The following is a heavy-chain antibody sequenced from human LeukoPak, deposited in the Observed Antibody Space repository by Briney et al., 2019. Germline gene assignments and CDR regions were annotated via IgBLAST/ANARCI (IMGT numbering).Heavy chain of an antibody. CDR2: IYPGDSDT. V-gene: IGHV5-51*01. J-gene: IGHJ5*02. CDR3: ARERRDTAMVSGNWFDP. CDR1: GYRFTSYW. Sequence: GESLKISCKGSGYRFTSYWIGWVRQMPGKGLEWMGIIYPGDSDTRYSPSFQGQVTISADKSISTAYLQWSSLKASDTAMYYCARERRDTAMVSGNWFDPWGQGTLVTVSS. D-gene: IGHD5-18*01.